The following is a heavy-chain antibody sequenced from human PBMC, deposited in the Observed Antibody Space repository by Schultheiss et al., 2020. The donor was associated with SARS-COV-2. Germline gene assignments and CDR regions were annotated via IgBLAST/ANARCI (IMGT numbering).Heavy chain of an antibody. J-gene: IGHJ3*02. CDR3: AKDRSTVTLDAFDI. CDR1: GFTFDDYA. CDR2: ISWNSGSI. D-gene: IGHD4-17*01. V-gene: IGHV3-9*01. Sequence: SLKISCAASGFTFDDYAMHWVRQAPGKGLEWVSGISWNSGSIGYADSVKGRFTISRDNAKNSLYLQMNSLRAEDTALYYCAKDRSTVTLDAFDIWGQGTMVTVSS.